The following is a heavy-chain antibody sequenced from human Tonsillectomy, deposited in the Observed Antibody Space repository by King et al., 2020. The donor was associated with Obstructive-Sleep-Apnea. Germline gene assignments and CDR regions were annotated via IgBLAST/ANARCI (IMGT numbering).Heavy chain of an antibody. CDR2: IYWDDVK. CDR3: AHRARGDAFDI. J-gene: IGHJ3*02. Sequence: TLKESGPTLVKPTQTLTLTCPFSGFSLSTRGVGVGGIRQPPGKALQWLALIYWDDVKSYSPSLKSRLTFTKDTSKNQVVLTMTNMDPVDTATYYCAHRARGDAFDIWGQGTMVTVSS. V-gene: IGHV2-5*02. D-gene: IGHD3-10*01. CDR1: GFSLSTRGVG.